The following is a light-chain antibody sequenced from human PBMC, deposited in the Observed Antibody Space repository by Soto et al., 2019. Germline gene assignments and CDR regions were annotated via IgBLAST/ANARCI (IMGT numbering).Light chain of an antibody. CDR1: QSLLHSNGYNY. CDR3: MQALQPPIT. V-gene: IGKV2-28*01. Sequence: DIVMTQSPLSLPVTPGEPASISCRSSQSLLHSNGYNYLDWYLQKPGQSPQLLIYLGSNWASGVPDRFSGSGSGTDFTLKISRVEAEDVGVDYCMQALQPPITFGQGTRLEIK. J-gene: IGKJ5*01. CDR2: LGS.